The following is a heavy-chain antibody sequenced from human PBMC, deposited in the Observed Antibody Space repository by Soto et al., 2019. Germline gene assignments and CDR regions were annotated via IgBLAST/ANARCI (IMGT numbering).Heavy chain of an antibody. D-gene: IGHD3-16*01. CDR1: GGSISSRSYY. Sequence: QLQLQESGPGLVKPSETLSLTCTVSGGSISSRSYYWAWIRQPPGKGLEWIGSINYSGSTYYNPSLKSRVTISVDKSKNQFSLKLSSVTAADTAVYYCANYFYEMIKDFPHWGQGTLVTVSS. CDR2: INYSGST. CDR3: ANYFYEMIKDFPH. J-gene: IGHJ1*01. V-gene: IGHV4-39*01.